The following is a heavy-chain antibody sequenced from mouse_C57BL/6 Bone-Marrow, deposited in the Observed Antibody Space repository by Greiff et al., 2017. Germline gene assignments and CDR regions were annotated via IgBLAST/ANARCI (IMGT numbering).Heavy chain of an antibody. V-gene: IGHV1-81*01. J-gene: IGHJ1*03. CDR1: GYTFTRYG. Sequence: QVQLKQSGAELARPGASVKLSCKASGYTFTRYGISWVQQRTGQGLEWIGEIYPRSGNTYYNEKFKGKATLTADQSSSTVYMELRSLTSEDSAVYFCVRAIYYYGSSWYCDVWGTGTTVTVSS. CDR2: IYPRSGNT. CDR3: VRAIYYYGSSWYCDV. D-gene: IGHD1-1*01.